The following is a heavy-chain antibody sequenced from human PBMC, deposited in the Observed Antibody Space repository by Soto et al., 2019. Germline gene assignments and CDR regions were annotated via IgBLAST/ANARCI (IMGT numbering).Heavy chain of an antibody. V-gene: IGHV1-3*01. D-gene: IGHD3-10*01. J-gene: IGHJ6*02. CDR1: GYTFTSYA. CDR3: ASDYGSGSYGKTNTYYYYGMDV. CDR2: INAGNGNT. Sequence: ASVKVSCKASGYTFTSYAMHWVRQAPGQRLEWMGWINAGNGNTKYSQKFQGRVTITRDTSASTAYMELGSLRSEDTAVYYCASDYGSGSYGKTNTYYYYGMDVWGQGTTVTVSS.